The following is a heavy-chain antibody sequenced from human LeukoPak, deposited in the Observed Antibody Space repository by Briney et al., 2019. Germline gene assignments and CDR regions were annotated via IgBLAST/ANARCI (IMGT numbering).Heavy chain of an antibody. J-gene: IGHJ4*02. CDR1: GFTFSSYE. V-gene: IGHV3-48*03. CDR2: ISSSGSTI. CDR3: ARVGYYDSSGYYYGGPLDY. Sequence: GGSLRLSCAASGFTFSSYEMNWVRQAPGKGLEWVSYISSSGSTIYYADSVKGRFTISRDNSKNTLYLQMNSLRAEDTAVYYCARVGYYDSSGYYYGGPLDYWGQGTLVTVSS. D-gene: IGHD3-22*01.